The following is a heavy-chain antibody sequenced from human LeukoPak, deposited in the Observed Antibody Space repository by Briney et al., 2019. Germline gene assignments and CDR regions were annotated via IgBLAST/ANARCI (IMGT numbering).Heavy chain of an antibody. CDR2: INAGNGNT. Sequence: ASVKVSCKASGYTFTSYAMHWVRQAPGQRLEWMGWINAGNGNTKYSQKFQGRVTITRDTSASTVYMELSSLRSEDTAVYYCARSYDFWSGYYPLDYWGQGTLVTVSS. D-gene: IGHD3-3*01. CDR1: GYTFTSYA. CDR3: ARSYDFWSGYYPLDY. J-gene: IGHJ4*02. V-gene: IGHV1-3*01.